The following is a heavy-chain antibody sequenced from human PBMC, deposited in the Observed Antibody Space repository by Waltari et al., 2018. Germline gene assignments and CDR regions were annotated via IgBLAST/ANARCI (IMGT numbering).Heavy chain of an antibody. Sequence: QLQLQESGPGLVKPSETLSLTCTVSGGSISSSSYYWGWIRQPPGKGLEWIGSIYYSGSTYYNPSLKSRVTISVDTSKNQCSRKLSSVTAADTAVYYCARITAWFGELGPETDAFDIWGQGTMVTVSS. CDR1: GGSISSSSYY. V-gene: IGHV4-39*01. D-gene: IGHD3-10*01. J-gene: IGHJ3*02. CDR3: ARITAWFGELGPETDAFDI. CDR2: IYYSGST.